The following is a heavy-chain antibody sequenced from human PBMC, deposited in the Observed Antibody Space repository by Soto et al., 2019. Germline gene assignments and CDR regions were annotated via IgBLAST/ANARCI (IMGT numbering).Heavy chain of an antibody. V-gene: IGHV3-30*18. CDR1: GFTFSSYG. D-gene: IGHD1-26*01. CDR3: AKSPSYPVHFDY. Sequence: GGSLRLSCAASGFTFSSYGMHWVRQAPGKGLEWVAVISYDGSNKYYADSVKGRFTISRDNSKNTLYLQMNSLRAEDTAVYYCAKSPSYPVHFDYWGQGTLVTVSS. J-gene: IGHJ4*02. CDR2: ISYDGSNK.